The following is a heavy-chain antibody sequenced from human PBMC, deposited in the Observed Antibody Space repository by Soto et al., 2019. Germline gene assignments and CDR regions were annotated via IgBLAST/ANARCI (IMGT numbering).Heavy chain of an antibody. J-gene: IGHJ4*02. D-gene: IGHD5-12*01. V-gene: IGHV3-74*01. CDR3: ARDLGYSDSF. CDR1: GFTFSRHW. Sequence: EVQLVESGGGLVQPGGSLRLSCAASGFTFSRHWMHWVRQAPGKGLVWVSHIKTDATTTNYADSVKCRFTISRDNAKNTPYLQMNSLRAGVTAVCLFARDLGYSDSFWGQGTLVTVSS. CDR2: IKTDATTT.